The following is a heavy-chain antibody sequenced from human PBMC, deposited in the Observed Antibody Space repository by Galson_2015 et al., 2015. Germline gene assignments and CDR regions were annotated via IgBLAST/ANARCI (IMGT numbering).Heavy chain of an antibody. J-gene: IGHJ4*02. CDR1: GFSLSTSGVG. D-gene: IGHD3-22*01. CDR3: AHSFYDSSGYYYESFDY. V-gene: IGHV2-5*01. Sequence: PALVKPTQTLTLTCTFSGFSLSTSGVGVGWIRQPPGKALEWLALIYWNDDKRYSPSLKSRLTITKDTSKNQVVLTMTNMDPVDTATYYCAHSFYDSSGYYYESFDYWGQGTLVTVSS. CDR2: IYWNDDK.